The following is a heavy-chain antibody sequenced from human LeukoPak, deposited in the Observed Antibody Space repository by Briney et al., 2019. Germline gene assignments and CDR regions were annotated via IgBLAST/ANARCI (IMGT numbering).Heavy chain of an antibody. J-gene: IGHJ4*02. CDR2: ISSDGSNK. D-gene: IGHD1-26*01. Sequence: PGRSLRLSCAASGFTFSSYGMHWVRQAPGKGLEWVAVISSDGSNKYYADSVKGRFTISRDNSKNTLYLQMNSLRAEDTALYYCAKGSPSTLGFDYWGQGTLVTVSS. CDR3: AKGSPSTLGFDY. V-gene: IGHV3-30*18. CDR1: GFTFSSYG.